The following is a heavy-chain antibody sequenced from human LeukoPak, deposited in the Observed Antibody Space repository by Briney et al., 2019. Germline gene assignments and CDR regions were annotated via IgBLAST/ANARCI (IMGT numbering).Heavy chain of an antibody. Sequence: GGSLRLSCAASGFTFSSNDMSWVRQAPGKGLEWVSVIYSGGSTYYADSVKGRFTISRDNSKNTLYLQMNSLRAEDTAVYYCARGGVGATPIDYWGQGTLVTVSS. CDR1: GFTFSSND. J-gene: IGHJ4*02. CDR3: ARGGVGATPIDY. D-gene: IGHD1-26*01. CDR2: IYSGGST. V-gene: IGHV3-53*01.